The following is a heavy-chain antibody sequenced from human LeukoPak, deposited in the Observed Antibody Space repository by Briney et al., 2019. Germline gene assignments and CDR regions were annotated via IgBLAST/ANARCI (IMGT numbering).Heavy chain of an antibody. CDR2: ISYDGSNK. J-gene: IGHJ4*02. V-gene: IGHV3-30*18. CDR3: AKDLWDLCSSTSCYTPDY. CDR1: GFTFSSYG. Sequence: PGGSLRLSCAASGFTFSSYGMHWVRQAPGKGLEWVAVISYDGSNKYYADSVKGRFTISRDNSKNTLYLQMNSLRAEDTAVYYCAKDLWDLCSSTSCYTPDYWGQGTLVTVSS. D-gene: IGHD2-2*02.